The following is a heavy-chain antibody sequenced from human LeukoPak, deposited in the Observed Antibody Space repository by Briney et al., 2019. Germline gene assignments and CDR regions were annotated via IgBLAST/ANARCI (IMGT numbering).Heavy chain of an antibody. J-gene: IGHJ3*02. Sequence: GGSLRLSCAASGFTFSSYWMSWVRQAPGKGLEWVANIKQDGSEKYYVDSVKGRFTISRDNAKNSLYLQMNSLRAEDTAVYYCARDDYGDYEVAFDIWGQGTMVTVSS. V-gene: IGHV3-7*01. CDR2: IKQDGSEK. CDR1: GFTFSSYW. CDR3: ARDDYGDYEVAFDI. D-gene: IGHD4-17*01.